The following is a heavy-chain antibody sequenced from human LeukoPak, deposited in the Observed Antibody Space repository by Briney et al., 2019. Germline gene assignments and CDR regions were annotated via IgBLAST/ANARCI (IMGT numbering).Heavy chain of an antibody. D-gene: IGHD2-15*01. J-gene: IGHJ5*02. CDR1: GFTFSDY. CDR3: AKSLEGSVAATGFDP. CDR2: ISGSGSTI. V-gene: IGHV3-11*01. Sequence: GGSLRLSCAASGFTFSDYMSWIRQAPGKGLEWVSYISGSGSTIYYADSVKGRFTISRDNSKNTLYLQTNSLRAEDTAVYYCAKSLEGSVAATGFDPWGQGTLVTVSS.